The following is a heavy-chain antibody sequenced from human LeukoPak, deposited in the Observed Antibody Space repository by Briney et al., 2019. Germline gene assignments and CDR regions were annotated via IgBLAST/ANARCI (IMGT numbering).Heavy chain of an antibody. CDR1: GYTFTSYY. CDR2: INPSGGST. D-gene: IGHD6-19*01. J-gene: IGHJ5*02. CDR3: ARGGGRIAVAHNWFDP. Sequence: GASVKVSCKASGYTFTSYYMHWVRQAPGQGLEWMGIINPSGGSTSYAQKFQGRVTMTRDMSTSTVYMELSSLRSEDTAVYYCARGGGRIAVAHNWFDPWGQGTPVTVSS. V-gene: IGHV1-46*01.